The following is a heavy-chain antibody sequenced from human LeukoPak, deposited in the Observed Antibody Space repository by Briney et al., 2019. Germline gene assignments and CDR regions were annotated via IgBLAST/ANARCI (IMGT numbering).Heavy chain of an antibody. CDR2: INPCGGST. CDR1: GYTFTSYY. J-gene: IGHJ4*02. CDR3: ARAGWVGHVDY. V-gene: IGHV1-46*01. Sequence: GASVKVSCKASGYTFTSYYMHWVRQAPGQGLEWMGIINPCGGSTGYAQKFQGRVTMPRDTSTSTVYMDLGSLSSDDTAVYYCARAGWVGHVDYWGQGTLVTDSS. D-gene: IGHD1-26*01.